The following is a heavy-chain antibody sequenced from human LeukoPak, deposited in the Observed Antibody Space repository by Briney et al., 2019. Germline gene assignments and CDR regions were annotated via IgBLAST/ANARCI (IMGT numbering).Heavy chain of an antibody. D-gene: IGHD1-26*01. CDR3: ARRAVGATDY. V-gene: IGHV4-38-2*01. CDR1: GYSISSGYY. Sequence: PSETLSLTCGVSGYSISSGYYWVWIRQPPGKGLEWIGSIHHSGTTYYNPSLKSRLTISVDTSKNQFSLELSSVTAADTAVYYCARRAVGATDYWGQGTLVTVSS. J-gene: IGHJ4*02. CDR2: IHHSGTT.